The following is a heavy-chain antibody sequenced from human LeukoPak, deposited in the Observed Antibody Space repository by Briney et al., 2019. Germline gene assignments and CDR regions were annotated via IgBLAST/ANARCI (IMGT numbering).Heavy chain of an antibody. V-gene: IGHV3-7*01. CDR2: IKEDGSEK. CDR3: ARNPELGSDSTGYRAFDI. CDR1: AFTFSTYW. D-gene: IGHD3-22*01. J-gene: IGHJ3*02. Sequence: GGSLRLSCAASAFTFSTYWMTWVRQTPGKGLEWVANIKEDGSEKNYVDSVKGRFTISRDNAKNSLYLQMNSVGAEDTAVYYCARNPELGSDSTGYRAFDIWGQGIMVTVSS.